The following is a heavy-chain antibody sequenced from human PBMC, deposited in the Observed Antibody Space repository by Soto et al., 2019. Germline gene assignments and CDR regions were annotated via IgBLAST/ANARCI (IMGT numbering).Heavy chain of an antibody. J-gene: IGHJ4*02. CDR3: ARGGYTSGWFRF. D-gene: IGHD6-19*01. CDR1: GGSFRGYH. Sequence: SETLSLTCAVHGGSFRGYHWTWIRQPPGKGLEWIGEINNSGSTNDNPSLKSRVTISRDTSKNQFSLSLSSVTAADTAICYCARGGYTSGWFRFWGQGILVTVSS. V-gene: IGHV4-34*01. CDR2: INNSGST.